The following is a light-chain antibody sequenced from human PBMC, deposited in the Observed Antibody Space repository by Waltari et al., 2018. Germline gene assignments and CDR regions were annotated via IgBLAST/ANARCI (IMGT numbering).Light chain of an antibody. CDR3: QQYYITPLS. V-gene: IGKV4-1*01. J-gene: IGKJ4*01. CDR2: WAS. CDR1: HGVLSSHNRNY. Sequence: DIVMTQSPDSLAVSLSERATIHFKSSHGVLSSHNRNYLAWYQHKPVQPPKRLFCWASTRESGVPDRFSGSGSVTDFTLTISSLQAEDVAVYYCQQYYITPLSFGGGTKVEIK.